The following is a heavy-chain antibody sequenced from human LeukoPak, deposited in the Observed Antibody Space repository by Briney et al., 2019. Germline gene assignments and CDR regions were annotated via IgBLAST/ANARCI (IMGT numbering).Heavy chain of an antibody. CDR3: AREWGGYNYYYGMDV. CDR1: GTSISSGGYY. D-gene: IGHD6-25*01. CDR2: IYYNGST. J-gene: IGHJ6*02. V-gene: IGHV4-31*03. Sequence: SETLSLTCSVSGTSISSGGYYWIWIRQHPGKGLQWIGYIYYNGSTYYNPSLKSRVSISVDTSKKQFSLNLSSVTAADTAVYYCAREWGGYNYYYGMDVWGQGTTVTVSS.